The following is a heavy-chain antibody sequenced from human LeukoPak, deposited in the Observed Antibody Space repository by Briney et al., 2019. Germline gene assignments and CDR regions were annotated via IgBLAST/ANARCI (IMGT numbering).Heavy chain of an antibody. J-gene: IGHJ4*02. Sequence: PGGSLRLSCAASGFSFDDYAMSWVRQAPGKGLEWVSGINWNSGSIGYADSVKGRFTISRDNSKNTLYLQMNSLRAEDTAVYYCARDSGSYYRRYYFDYWGQGTLVTVSS. CDR1: GFSFDDYA. CDR2: INWNSGSI. D-gene: IGHD1-26*01. V-gene: IGHV3-20*04. CDR3: ARDSGSYYRRYYFDY.